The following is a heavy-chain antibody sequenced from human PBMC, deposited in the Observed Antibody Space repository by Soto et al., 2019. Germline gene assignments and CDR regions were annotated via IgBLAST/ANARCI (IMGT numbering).Heavy chain of an antibody. J-gene: IGHJ4*02. CDR2: IWHDGSNK. CDR1: GVIFSNFG. CDR3: AGFYVAAGAAPLEY. Sequence: GSLRLSCAASGVIFSNFGMHWVRQAPGKGLEWVGIIWHDGSNKYYADSVEGRFTISRDNSKNTVYLQMNSLRGEDTGIYYCAGFYVAAGAAPLEYWGQGTLVTVSS. V-gene: IGHV3-33*01. D-gene: IGHD1-26*01.